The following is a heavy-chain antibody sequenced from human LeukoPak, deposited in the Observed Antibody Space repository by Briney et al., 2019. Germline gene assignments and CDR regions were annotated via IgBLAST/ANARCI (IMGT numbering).Heavy chain of an antibody. CDR3: ARGYWGYDS. D-gene: IGHD7-27*01. CDR2: INPNSGGT. V-gene: IGHV1-2*04. J-gene: IGHJ4*02. Sequence: ASVKVSCKASGYTFTAYYMHWVRQAPGQGLEWKGWINPNSGGTNYAQKFQGWVTMTRDTSTSTAYMELTRLKSDDTAVYYCARGYWGYDSWGQGTLVTVSS. CDR1: GYTFTAYY.